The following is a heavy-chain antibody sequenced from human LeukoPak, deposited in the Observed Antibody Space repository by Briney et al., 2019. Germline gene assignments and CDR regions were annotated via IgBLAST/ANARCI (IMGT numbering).Heavy chain of an antibody. CDR3: ARHSGTMSDKGYYTIDV. D-gene: IGHD3-22*01. J-gene: IGHJ6*02. V-gene: IGHV4-34*01. CDR1: GGSFSGYY. Sequence: SETLSLTCAVYGGSFSGYYWSWIRQPPGKGLEWIGEINHSGSTNYNPSLKSRVTISVDTSKNQFSLKLSSVTAADTAVYYCARHSGTMSDKGYYTIDVWGQGTTVTVSS. CDR2: INHSGST.